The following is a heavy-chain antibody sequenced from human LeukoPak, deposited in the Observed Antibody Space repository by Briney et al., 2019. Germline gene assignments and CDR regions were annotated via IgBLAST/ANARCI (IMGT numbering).Heavy chain of an antibody. CDR3: ARDPRGGTVDY. Sequence: PGRSLRLSCGASGFTFSIYGMHWVRQAPGKGPEWVAVIWFDGSNKYYADSVKGRFTISRDNSKNTLYLRINSLRAGDTAVYYCARDPRGGTVDYWGQGTLVTVPS. CDR1: GFTFSIYG. J-gene: IGHJ4*02. CDR2: IWFDGSNK. V-gene: IGHV3-33*01. D-gene: IGHD2-8*02.